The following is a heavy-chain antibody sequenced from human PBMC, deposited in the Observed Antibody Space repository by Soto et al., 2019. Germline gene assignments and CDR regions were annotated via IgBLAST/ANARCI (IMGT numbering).Heavy chain of an antibody. CDR2: INPSGGST. D-gene: IGHD6-6*01. V-gene: IGHV1-46*01. J-gene: IGHJ6*02. CDR3: AREMARWYSSSGAYYYYYGMDV. CDR1: GYTFTSYY. Sequence: ASVKVSCKASGYTFTSYYMHWVRQAPGQGLEWMGIINPSGGSTSYAQKFQGRVTMTRDTSTSTVYMELSSLRSEDTAVYYCAREMARWYSSSGAYYYYYGMDVWGQGTTVTVSS.